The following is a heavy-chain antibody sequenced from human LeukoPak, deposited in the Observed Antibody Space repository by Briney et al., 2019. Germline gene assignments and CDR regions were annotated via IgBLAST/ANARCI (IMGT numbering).Heavy chain of an antibody. CDR3: AREAAAGGGDY. D-gene: IGHD6-13*01. J-gene: IGHJ4*02. Sequence: ASVKVSCKASGYTFTGYYMDWVRQAPGQGLEWMGWINPNSGGTNYAQKFQGRVTMTRDTSISTAYMELSRLRSGDTAVYYCAREAAAGGGDYWGQGTLVTVSS. CDR2: INPNSGGT. V-gene: IGHV1-2*02. CDR1: GYTFTGYY.